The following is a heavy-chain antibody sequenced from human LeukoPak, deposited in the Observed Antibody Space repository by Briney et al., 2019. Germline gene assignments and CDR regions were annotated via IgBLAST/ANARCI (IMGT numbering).Heavy chain of an antibody. V-gene: IGHV3-9*01. CDR3: ARGGRGSSWYPNWFDP. CDR1: GFTFDDYA. J-gene: IGHJ5*02. D-gene: IGHD6-13*01. CDR2: ISWDSGSV. Sequence: GGSLRLSCAASGFTFDDYAMHWVRQAPGKGLEWVSGISWDSGSVDSADSVKGRFTISRDNAKNSLYLQMNSLRAEDTAVYYCARGGRGSSWYPNWFDPWGQGTLVTVSS.